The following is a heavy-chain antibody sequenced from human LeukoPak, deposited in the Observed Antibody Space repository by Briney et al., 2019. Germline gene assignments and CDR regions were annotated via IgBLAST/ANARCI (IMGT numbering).Heavy chain of an antibody. CDR3: ARDFIRGYSYGYDY. D-gene: IGHD5-18*01. Sequence: GGSLRLSCAASGFTFSSYWMHWVRQPPGKGLVWVSRINIDGSSTSYADSVKGRFTISRDNAKNTLYLQMNSLRAEDTAVYYCARDFIRGYSYGYDYWGQGTLVTVSS. J-gene: IGHJ4*02. CDR2: INIDGSST. CDR1: GFTFSSYW. V-gene: IGHV3-74*01.